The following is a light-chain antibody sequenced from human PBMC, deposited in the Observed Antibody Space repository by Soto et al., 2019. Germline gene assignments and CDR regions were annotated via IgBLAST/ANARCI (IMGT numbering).Light chain of an antibody. CDR3: QQYNSDRFT. CDR2: KAS. V-gene: IGKV1-5*03. Sequence: DIPMTQSPYTLSASVGDRVTLTCRASQSIGSWLAWYQQKPGKAPKVLIYKASSLQSGVPSRFSGSGSGTEFTLTISSLQPDDFATYYCQQYNSDRFTFGPGTTVDIK. J-gene: IGKJ3*01. CDR1: QSIGSW.